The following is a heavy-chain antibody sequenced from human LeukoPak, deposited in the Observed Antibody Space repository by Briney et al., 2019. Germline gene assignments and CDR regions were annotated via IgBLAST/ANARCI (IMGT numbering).Heavy chain of an antibody. Sequence: ASVKVSCKASGYTFTSYDINWVRQATGQGLELMGWMNPNSGNTGYAQKFQGRVTMTRNTSISTAYMELSSLRSEDTAVYYCARIGLRGVIISRPLDYWGQGTLVTVSS. V-gene: IGHV1-8*01. D-gene: IGHD3-16*02. J-gene: IGHJ4*02. CDR1: GYTFTSYD. CDR2: MNPNSGNT. CDR3: ARIGLRGVIISRPLDY.